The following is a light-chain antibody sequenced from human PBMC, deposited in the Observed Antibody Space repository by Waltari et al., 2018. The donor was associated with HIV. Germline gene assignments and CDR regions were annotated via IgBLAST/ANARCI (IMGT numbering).Light chain of an antibody. CDR2: AVT. Sequence: QSALTQPASMFGSPGQSITISCTGTSNDVGGYNYVSWYQQPQGKAPKLLIYAVTNRPSGVSDRFSGSKSGSTASLTISGLQAEDEADYYCSSFTSRSILVFGGGTKLTV. V-gene: IGLV2-14*03. J-gene: IGLJ3*02. CDR3: SSFTSRSILV. CDR1: SNDVGGYNY.